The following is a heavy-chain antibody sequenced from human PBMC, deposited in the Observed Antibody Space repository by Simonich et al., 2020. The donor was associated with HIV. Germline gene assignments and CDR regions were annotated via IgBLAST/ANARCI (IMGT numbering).Heavy chain of an antibody. CDR2: INHSGST. J-gene: IGHJ3*02. CDR3: ARGNAFDI. V-gene: IGHV4-34*01. CDR1: GGSFSGYY. Sequence: QVQLQQWGEGLLKPSETLSLTCAVYGGSFSGYYWSWIRQPPGKGLEWIGEINHSGSTNYNPSLKSRVTISVDTSKNQFSLKLSSVTAADTAVYYCARGNAFDIWGQGTMVTVSS.